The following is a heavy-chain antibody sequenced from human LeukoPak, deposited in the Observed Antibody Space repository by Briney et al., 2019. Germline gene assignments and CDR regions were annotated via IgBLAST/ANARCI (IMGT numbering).Heavy chain of an antibody. CDR2: INPNSGGT. CDR3: ARDGSYCSGGSCYENTYYYYGMDV. V-gene: IGHV1-2*02. CDR1: GYTFTGYY. J-gene: IGHJ6*02. D-gene: IGHD2-15*01. Sequence: GASVKVSCKASGYTFTGYYMHWVRQAPGQGLEWMGWINPNSGGTNYAQKFQGRVTMTRDTSISTAYMELSRLRSNDTAVYYCARDGSYCSGGSCYENTYYYYGMDVWGQGTTVTVSS.